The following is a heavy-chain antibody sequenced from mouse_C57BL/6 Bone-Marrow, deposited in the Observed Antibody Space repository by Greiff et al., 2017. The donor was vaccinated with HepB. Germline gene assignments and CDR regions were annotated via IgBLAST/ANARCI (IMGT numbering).Heavy chain of an antibody. J-gene: IGHJ4*01. CDR1: GFSFTSYG. CDR2: IWSGGST. V-gene: IGHV2-2*01. Sequence: VQGVESGPGLVQPSQSLSITCTVSGFSFTSYGLHWVRQSPGKGLEWLGVIWSGGSTDYNAAFISRLSISKDNSKSQVFFKMNSLQADDTAIYYCARKASYYSKASYGMDYWGQGTSVTVSS. CDR3: ARKASYYSKASYGMDY. D-gene: IGHD2-5*01.